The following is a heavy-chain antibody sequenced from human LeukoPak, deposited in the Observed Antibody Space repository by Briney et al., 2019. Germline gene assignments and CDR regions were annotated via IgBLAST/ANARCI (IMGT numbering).Heavy chain of an antibody. D-gene: IGHD3-22*01. V-gene: IGHV3-23*01. CDR3: AKGQYYYDSSGYYDY. CDR2: ISGSGGST. CDR1: GFTFSSYE. Sequence: GGSLRLSCAASGFTFSSYEMNWVRQAPGKGLEWVSAISGSGGSTYYADSVKGRFTISRDNSKNTLYLQMNSLRAEDTAVYYCAKGQYYYDSSGYYDYWGQGTLVTVSS. J-gene: IGHJ4*02.